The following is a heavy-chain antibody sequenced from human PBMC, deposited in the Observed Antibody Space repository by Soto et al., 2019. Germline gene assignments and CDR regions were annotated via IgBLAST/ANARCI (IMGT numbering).Heavy chain of an antibody. Sequence: SETLSLTCTVSGGSISSGGFYWSWIRRHPGKGLEWIGYIYYSGSTYYNPSLKSRVTISVDTSKNQFSLKLSSVTAADTAVYYCAREFGYSSGSDAFDIWGQGTMVT. CDR3: AREFGYSSGSDAFDI. V-gene: IGHV4-31*03. D-gene: IGHD6-19*01. CDR2: IYYSGST. J-gene: IGHJ3*02. CDR1: GGSISSGGFY.